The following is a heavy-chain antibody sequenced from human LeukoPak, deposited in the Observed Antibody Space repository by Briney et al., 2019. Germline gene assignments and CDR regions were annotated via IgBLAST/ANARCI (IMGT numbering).Heavy chain of an antibody. CDR3: AKDVGIVSQH. J-gene: IGHJ1*01. CDR2: ITGSGGST. D-gene: IGHD3-22*01. CDR1: GFTFSSYA. V-gene: IGHV3-23*01. Sequence: GGSLRLSCAPSGFTFSSYAMSWVRQAPGKGLEWVSGITGSGGSTYYADSVKGRFTISRDNSKNTLYLQMNSLRAEDTAVYYCAKDVGIVSQHWGQGTLVTVSS.